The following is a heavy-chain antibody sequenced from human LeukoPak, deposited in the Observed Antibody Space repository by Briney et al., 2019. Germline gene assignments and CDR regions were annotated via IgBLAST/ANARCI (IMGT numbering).Heavy chain of an antibody. CDR2: ISAYNGNT. CDR3: ARVRAARFDY. CDR1: GYTFTSYG. D-gene: IGHD6-6*01. Sequence: ASVKVSCKASGYTFTSYGISWVRQAPGQGLEWMGWISAYNGNTNYAQKLQGRVTMTRDTSTSTVYMELSSLRSEDTAVYYCARVRAARFDYWGQGTLVTVSS. V-gene: IGHV1-18*01. J-gene: IGHJ4*02.